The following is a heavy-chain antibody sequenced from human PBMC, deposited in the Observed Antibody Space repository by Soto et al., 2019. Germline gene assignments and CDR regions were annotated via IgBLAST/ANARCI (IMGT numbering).Heavy chain of an antibody. J-gene: IGHJ1*01. Sequence: EVQLVESGGGLVQPGRSLRLSCAASGFTFDDYAMHWVRQAPGKGLEWVSSITWNGVNIGYADSVKGRFTISRDNAKNSLYLQMNSLRAEDTPLYYCAKVPPHSSAHSDYSKHGGQGPLVTVPS. D-gene: IGHD6-19*01. V-gene: IGHV3-9*01. CDR3: AKVPPHSSAHSDYSKH. CDR1: GFTFDDYA. CDR2: ITWNGVNI.